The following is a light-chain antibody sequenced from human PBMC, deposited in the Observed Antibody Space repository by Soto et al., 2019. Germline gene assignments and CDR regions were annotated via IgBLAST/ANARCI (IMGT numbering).Light chain of an antibody. CDR2: DAS. Sequence: EIVLTQSPGTLSLSPGERATLSSRASQSISGSSLAWYQHKPGQTLWLLIYDASTRATATSSRFSGSGSGTDFTLTISRLEPGDSAMYYCQQYGKSLLTFCRGTKLEIK. CDR3: QQYGKSLLT. CDR1: QSISGSS. V-gene: IGKV3-20*01. J-gene: IGKJ2*01.